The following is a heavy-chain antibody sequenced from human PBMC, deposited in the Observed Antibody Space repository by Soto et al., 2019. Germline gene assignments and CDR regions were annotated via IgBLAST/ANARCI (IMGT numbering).Heavy chain of an antibody. V-gene: IGHV1-3*01. J-gene: IGHJ4*02. CDR3: ARVGGMGGHYGTGIFDY. CDR1: GYTFTSYA. Sequence: QVQLVQSGAEVKKPGASVKVSCEASGYTFTSYAMHWVRQAPGQRLEWMGWINAGNGNTKYSQKFQGRVTITRDTSASTAYMELSSLRSEDTAAYYCARVGGMGGHYGTGIFDYWGQGTLVTVSS. CDR2: INAGNGNT. D-gene: IGHD4-17*01.